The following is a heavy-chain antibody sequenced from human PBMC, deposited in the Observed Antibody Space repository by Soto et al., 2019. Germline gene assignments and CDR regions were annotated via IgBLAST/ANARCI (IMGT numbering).Heavy chain of an antibody. J-gene: IGHJ4*02. Sequence: GGSLRLSCAASGFTFSSYAMHWVRQAPGKGLEWVAVISYDGSNKYYADSVKGRFTISRDNSKNTLYLQMNSLRAEDTAVYYCARDAILQWLDRRYYDSSGYFDYWGQGTLVTVSS. D-gene: IGHD3-22*01. CDR3: ARDAILQWLDRRYYDSSGYFDY. CDR1: GFTFSSYA. CDR2: ISYDGSNK. V-gene: IGHV3-30-3*01.